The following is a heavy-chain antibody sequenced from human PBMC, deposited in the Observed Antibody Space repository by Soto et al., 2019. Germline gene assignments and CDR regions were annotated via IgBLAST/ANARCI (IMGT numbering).Heavy chain of an antibody. V-gene: IGHV3-23*01. CDR1: GFTFSSYA. D-gene: IGHD5-12*01. J-gene: IGHJ4*02. CDR3: AKRIMATIGHFDS. Sequence: EVQLLESGGGLVQPGMSLRLSCAASGFTFSSYAMSCVRQAPGKGLEWVSAISGIGHSTYYADSVKGRFTISRDNSKNTQYLQMNSLRAEDTAVYYCAKRIMATIGHFDSCGQGTLVTVSS. CDR2: ISGIGHST.